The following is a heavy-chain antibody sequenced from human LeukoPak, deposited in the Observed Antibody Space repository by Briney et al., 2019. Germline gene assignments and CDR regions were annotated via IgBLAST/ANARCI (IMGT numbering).Heavy chain of an antibody. CDR3: ARMRSDSSGLFDY. Sequence: SGPALVKPTQTLTLNCTFSGFSLSTYGMRVNWIRQPTGKALEWLARIDWDDDEFYSTSLKTRLTISKDTSKNQVVLTMTNMDPVDTATYYCARMRSDSSGLFDYWGQGTLVTVSS. CDR1: GFSLSTYGMR. V-gene: IGHV2-70*04. D-gene: IGHD3-22*01. CDR2: IDWDDDE. J-gene: IGHJ4*02.